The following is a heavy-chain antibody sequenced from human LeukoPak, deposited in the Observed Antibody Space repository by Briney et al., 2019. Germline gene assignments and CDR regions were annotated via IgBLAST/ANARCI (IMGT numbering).Heavy chain of an antibody. CDR2: IYTSGST. J-gene: IGHJ4*02. V-gene: IGHV4-61*02. Sequence: PSETLSLTCTVSGGSISSSSYYWSWIRQPAGKGLEWIGRIYTSGSTNYNPSLKSRVTMSVDTSKNQFSLKLSSVTAADTAVYYCAGDRRKTYYDSSGYTPLDYWGQGTLVTVSS. CDR3: AGDRRKTYYDSSGYTPLDY. CDR1: GGSISSSSYY. D-gene: IGHD3-22*01.